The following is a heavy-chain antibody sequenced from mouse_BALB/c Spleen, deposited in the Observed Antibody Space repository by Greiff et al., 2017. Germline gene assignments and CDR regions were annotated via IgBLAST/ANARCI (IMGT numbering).Heavy chain of an antibody. CDR1: GDSISSCY. J-gene: IGHJ1*01. CDR3: ARYSRRWYFDV. Sequence: VQLKQSGPSLVKPSQTLSLTCSVTGDSISSCYWNWIRKFPGNKLEYMGYISYSGSTYYNPSLKSRISITRDTSKNQYYLQLNSVTTEDTATYYCARYSRRWYFDVWGAGTTVTVSS. V-gene: IGHV3-8*02. CDR2: ISYSGST. D-gene: IGHD2-12*01.